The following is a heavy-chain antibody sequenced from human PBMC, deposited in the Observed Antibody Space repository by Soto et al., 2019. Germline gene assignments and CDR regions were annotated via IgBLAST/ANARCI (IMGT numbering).Heavy chain of an antibody. Sequence: QVQLQESGPGLVRPSETLSLTCTVSGDSINNYYWNWIRQPPGKGLEWIGYVSYIGSTNYNPSLKSRVTISVDTSKSQFSLKLSSVTAADTAVYYCARGYCSGSTCYLYYFDYWGQGTLVIVSS. D-gene: IGHD2-15*01. J-gene: IGHJ4*02. CDR2: VSYIGST. V-gene: IGHV4-59*01. CDR3: ARGYCSGSTCYLYYFDY. CDR1: GDSINNYY.